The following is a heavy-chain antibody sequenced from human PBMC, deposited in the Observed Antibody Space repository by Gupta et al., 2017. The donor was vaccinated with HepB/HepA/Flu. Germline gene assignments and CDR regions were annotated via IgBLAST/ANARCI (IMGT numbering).Heavy chain of an antibody. D-gene: IGHD3-22*01. CDR2: IIPILGIA. Sequence: QVQLVQSGAEVKKPGSSVKVSCKASGGTFSSYAISWVRQAPGQGLEWMGRIIPILGIANYEQKFQGRVTITADKATSTAYMELSSLRSEDTAVYYWARGSGTYYYDSSGYKRSYYGMDVWGQGTTVTVSS. J-gene: IGHJ6*02. CDR1: GGTFSSYA. CDR3: ARGSGTYYYDSSGYKRSYYGMDV. V-gene: IGHV1-69*04.